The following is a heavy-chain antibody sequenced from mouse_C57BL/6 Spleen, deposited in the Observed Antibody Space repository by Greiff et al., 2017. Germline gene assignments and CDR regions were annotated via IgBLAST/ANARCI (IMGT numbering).Heavy chain of an antibody. D-gene: IGHD2-1*01. Sequence: EVKLVESGGGLVKPGGSLKLSCAASGFTFSDYGMHWDRQAPEKGLEWVAYISSGSSTIYYADTVKGRFTISRDNAKNTLFLQMTSLRSEDTAMYYCARDGNYGYYAMDYWGQGTSVTVSS. V-gene: IGHV5-17*01. CDR3: ARDGNYGYYAMDY. CDR2: ISSGSSTI. J-gene: IGHJ4*01. CDR1: GFTFSDYG.